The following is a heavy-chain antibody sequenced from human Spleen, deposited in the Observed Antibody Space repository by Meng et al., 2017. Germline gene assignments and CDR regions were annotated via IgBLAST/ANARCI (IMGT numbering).Heavy chain of an antibody. CDR1: GFTFSSHW. Sequence: GESLKIYCAASGFTFSSHWMTWVRQAPGKGLEWVANIKQDGSEKYYVDSVKGRFTISRDNAKNSLYLQMNSLRAEDTAVYYCARGGNGDYYFDYWGQGTLVTVSS. CDR2: IKQDGSEK. CDR3: ARGGNGDYYFDY. V-gene: IGHV3-7*01. D-gene: IGHD4-17*01. J-gene: IGHJ4*02.